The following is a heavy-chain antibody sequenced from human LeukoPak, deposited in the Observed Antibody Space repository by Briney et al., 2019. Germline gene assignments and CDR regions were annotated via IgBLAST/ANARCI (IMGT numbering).Heavy chain of an antibody. Sequence: GASVKVSCKASGYTFTTYAMHWVRQAPGQRLEWMGWINAGNGNTKYSQKFQGRVTITRDTSASTAYMELSSLRSEDTAVYYCARQDTPTYYYDSSGLDYWGQGTLVTVSS. V-gene: IGHV1-3*01. D-gene: IGHD3-22*01. CDR2: INAGNGNT. CDR3: ARQDTPTYYYDSSGLDY. CDR1: GYTFTTYA. J-gene: IGHJ4*02.